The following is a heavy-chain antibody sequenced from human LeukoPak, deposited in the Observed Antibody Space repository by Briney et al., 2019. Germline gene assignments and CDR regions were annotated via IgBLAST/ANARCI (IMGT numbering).Heavy chain of an antibody. D-gene: IGHD6-19*01. J-gene: IGHJ4*02. Sequence: SETLSLTCAVSGGSFSGYYWSWIRQPPGKGLEWIGEINHSGSTNYNPSLKSRVTISVDTSKNQFSLKLSSVTAADTAVYYCARDHAVAGGFDYWGQGTLVTVSS. CDR3: ARDHAVAGGFDY. CDR1: GGSFSGYY. CDR2: INHSGST. V-gene: IGHV4-34*01.